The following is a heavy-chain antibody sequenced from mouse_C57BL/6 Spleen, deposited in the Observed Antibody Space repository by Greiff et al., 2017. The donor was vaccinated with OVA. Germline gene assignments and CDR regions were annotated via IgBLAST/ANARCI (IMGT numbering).Heavy chain of an antibody. CDR3: TTVYYCNYRGY. J-gene: IGHJ2*01. D-gene: IGHD2-1*01. Sequence: EVQLQQSGAELVRPGASVKLSCTASGFNIKDYYMHWVKQRPEQGLEWIGRIDPEDGDTESASTFPGKATMTADTSSNTAYLQLSSLTSEDTAVYYCTTVYYCNYRGYWGQGTTLTVSS. CDR2: IDPEDGDT. CDR1: GFNIKDYY. V-gene: IGHV14-1*01.